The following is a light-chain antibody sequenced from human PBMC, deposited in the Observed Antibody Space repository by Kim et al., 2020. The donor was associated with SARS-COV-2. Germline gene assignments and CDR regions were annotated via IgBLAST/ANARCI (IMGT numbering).Light chain of an antibody. CDR2: QDT. Sequence: GSPGQPASITCSGDKLGDKYACWYQQKPGQSPVLVIYQDTKRPSGIPERFSGSNSGNTATLTISGTQAMDEADYYCQAWDSSTAVFGGGTQLTVL. CDR1: KLGDKY. J-gene: IGLJ3*02. CDR3: QAWDSSTAV. V-gene: IGLV3-1*01.